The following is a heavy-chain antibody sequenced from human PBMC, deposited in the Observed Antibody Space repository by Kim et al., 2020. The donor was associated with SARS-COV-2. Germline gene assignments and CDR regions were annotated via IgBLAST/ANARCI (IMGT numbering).Heavy chain of an antibody. V-gene: IGHV4-39*01. D-gene: IGHD1-26*01. Sequence: SETLSLTCAVSDASITNTNYYCAWVRQPPGKGLEWIVSIYHAGSTSYSPSLKSRVTISVDTSKNQFSLTLNSVTAADTAVYFCAMERGFWELSFWGQGTLVTVSS. CDR3: AMERGFWELSF. J-gene: IGHJ4*02. CDR2: IYHAGST. CDR1: DASITNTNYY.